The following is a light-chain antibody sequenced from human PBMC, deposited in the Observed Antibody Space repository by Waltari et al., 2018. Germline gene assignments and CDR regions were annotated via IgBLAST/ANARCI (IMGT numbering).Light chain of an antibody. CDR3: CSFAAGNTVI. CDR1: SSDVGGYNS. V-gene: IGLV2-11*01. J-gene: IGLJ2*01. Sequence: QSALTQPRSGSGSPGQSVTISCTGTSSDVGGYNSVSWYQQDPGKSPKLLIFDVSERPSCVSVRFSGSKSGNTASLTISGLQAEAEADYHCCSFAAGNTVIFGGGTKLTVV. CDR2: DVS.